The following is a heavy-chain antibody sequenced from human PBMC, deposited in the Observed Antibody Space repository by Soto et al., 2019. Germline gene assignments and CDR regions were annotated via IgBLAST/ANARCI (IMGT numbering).Heavy chain of an antibody. CDR3: ARDVSSSWYGERDWFDP. D-gene: IGHD6-13*01. CDR1: GYTFTGYG. CDR2: ISAYNGNT. V-gene: IGHV1-18*01. J-gene: IGHJ5*02. Sequence: QVQLVQSGAEVKKPGASVKVSCKASGYTFTGYGIRWVREAPGQGLEWMGWISAYNGNTNYAQKLQGRVTMTTDTSTSPAYMELRSLRSDDTAVYYCARDVSSSWYGERDWFDPWGQGTLVTVSS.